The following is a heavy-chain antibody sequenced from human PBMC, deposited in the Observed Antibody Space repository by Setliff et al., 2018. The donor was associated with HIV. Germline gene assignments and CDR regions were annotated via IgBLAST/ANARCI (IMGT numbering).Heavy chain of an antibody. CDR3: ARNSQKGIQPLLLAS. J-gene: IGHJ4*02. V-gene: IGHV4-61*02. Sequence: ASETLSLTCTVSVGSVSSGNHYWSWIRQPAGKGLEWIGRIYTSGSTNYNPSLKSRVTISVDTSRNQFSLRLNSVTAADTAVYYCARNSQKGIQPLLLASWGPGTLVTVSS. CDR2: IYTSGST. D-gene: IGHD1-1*01. CDR1: VGSVSSGNHY.